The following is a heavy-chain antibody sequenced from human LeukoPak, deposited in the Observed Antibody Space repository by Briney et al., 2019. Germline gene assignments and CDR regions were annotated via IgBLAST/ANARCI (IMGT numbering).Heavy chain of an antibody. CDR3: ARDVDWLLYFDY. CDR1: GYTFISDG. V-gene: IGHV1-18*01. Sequence: ASVKVSCKASGYTFISDGISWVRQAPGQGLEWMGWISAYNGNTNYAQKLQGRVTMTTDTSTSTAYMELRSLRSDDTAVYYCARDVDWLLYFDYWGQGTLVTVSS. CDR2: ISAYNGNT. D-gene: IGHD3-9*01. J-gene: IGHJ4*02.